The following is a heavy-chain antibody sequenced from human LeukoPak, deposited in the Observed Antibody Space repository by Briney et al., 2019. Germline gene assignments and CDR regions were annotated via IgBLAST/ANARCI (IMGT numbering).Heavy chain of an antibody. Sequence: PGGSLRLSCAASGFPVSSYYMSWVRQAPGKGQEWVSVIYIGGRTYYADSVTGRFTISRDNSKNTLYLQMNSLRAEDTAVYYCARCLGGDYVSDTYWYFDLWGRGTLVTVSS. CDR2: IYIGGRT. J-gene: IGHJ2*01. D-gene: IGHD4-17*01. V-gene: IGHV3-53*01. CDR3: ARCLGGDYVSDTYWYFDL. CDR1: GFPVSSYY.